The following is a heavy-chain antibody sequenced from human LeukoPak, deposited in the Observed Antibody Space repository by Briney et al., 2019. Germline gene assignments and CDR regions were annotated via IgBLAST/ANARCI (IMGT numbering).Heavy chain of an antibody. CDR2: ISAYNGNT. J-gene: IGHJ4*02. V-gene: IGHV1-18*01. D-gene: IGHD2-2*01. CDR1: CYAFTSYG. Sequence: GGSGKVSCKASCYAFTSYGISWVGQAPGQGLEWMGWISAYNGNTNYAQKPQGRVTMTTDTSTSTAYIELRSLRSDDTAVYYCARDSPVVPAALFDYWGQGTLVTVSS. CDR3: ARDSPVVPAALFDY.